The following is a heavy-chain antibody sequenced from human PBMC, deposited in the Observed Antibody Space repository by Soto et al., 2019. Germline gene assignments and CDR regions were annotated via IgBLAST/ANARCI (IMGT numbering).Heavy chain of an antibody. Sequence: SETLSLTCTISGGSISSYYWSWIRQTPGKGLEWIGYVYFSGSTNYNPSLKSRVLISIDTSRNQFSLKLSSVTAADTAVYYCARGIDFWSGYYTVYYYYGMDVWGQGTTVTVSS. D-gene: IGHD3-3*01. CDR3: ARGIDFWSGYYTVYYYYGMDV. CDR1: GGSISSYY. CDR2: VYFSGST. V-gene: IGHV4-59*12. J-gene: IGHJ6*02.